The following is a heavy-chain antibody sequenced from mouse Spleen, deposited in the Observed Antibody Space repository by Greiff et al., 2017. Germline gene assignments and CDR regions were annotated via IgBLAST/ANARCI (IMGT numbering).Heavy chain of an antibody. V-gene: IGHV5-9*04. Sequence: EVQRVESGGGLVKPGGSLKLSCAASGFTFSSYTMSWVRQTPAKRLEWVATISSGGGNTYYPDSVKGRFTISRDNARNTLYLQMSSLRSEDTAMYYCARDDYDAPMDYWGQGTSVTVSS. CDR1: GFTFSSYT. CDR2: ISSGGGNT. D-gene: IGHD1-1*01. J-gene: IGHJ4*01. CDR3: ARDDYDAPMDY.